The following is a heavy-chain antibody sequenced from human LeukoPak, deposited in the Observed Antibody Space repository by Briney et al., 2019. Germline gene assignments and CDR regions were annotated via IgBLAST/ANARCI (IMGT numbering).Heavy chain of an antibody. V-gene: IGHV1-18*01. D-gene: IGHD2-2*01. J-gene: IGHJ4*02. CDR3: ASGATYCSSTSCSLRDYFDY. CDR2: ISAYNGNT. Sequence: ASVKVSCKVSGYTLTELSMHWVRQAPGKGLEWMGWISAYNGNTNYAQKLQGRVTMTTDTSTSTAYMELRSLRSDDTAVYYCASGATYCSSTSCSLRDYFDYWGQGTLVTVSS. CDR1: GYTLTELS.